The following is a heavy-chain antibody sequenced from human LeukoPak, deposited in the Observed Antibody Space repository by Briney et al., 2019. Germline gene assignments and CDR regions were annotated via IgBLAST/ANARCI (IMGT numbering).Heavy chain of an antibody. CDR3: PKDYYDSSGFPEYYFDY. CDR2: ISYDGSNK. CDR1: GFTFSSYG. Sequence: GGSLRLSCAASGFTFSSYGMHWVRQAPGKGLEWVAVISYDGSNKYYADSVKGRFTISRDNSKNTLYLQMNSLRAEDTAVYYCPKDYYDSSGFPEYYFDYWGQGTLVTVSS. V-gene: IGHV3-30*18. D-gene: IGHD3-22*01. J-gene: IGHJ4*02.